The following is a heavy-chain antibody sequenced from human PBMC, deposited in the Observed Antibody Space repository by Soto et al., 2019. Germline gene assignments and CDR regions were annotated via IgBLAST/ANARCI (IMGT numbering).Heavy chain of an antibody. CDR1: GGSINTFY. J-gene: IGHJ4*02. CDR3: AREGSYSAYNFAHGIQLWSFDF. Sequence: LSLTCTVSGGSINTFYWSWVRQPAGKGLEWIGRIFSSGSTSFNPSLESRVAMSVDTSKNHFSLNLSSVTAADMAVYYCAREGSYSAYNFAHGIQLWSFDFWGQGALVTVSS. D-gene: IGHD5-12*01. V-gene: IGHV4-4*07. CDR2: IFSSGST.